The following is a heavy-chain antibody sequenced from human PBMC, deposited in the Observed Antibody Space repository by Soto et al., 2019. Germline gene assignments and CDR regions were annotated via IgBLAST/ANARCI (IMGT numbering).Heavy chain of an antibody. Sequence: QVQLVESGGGVVQPGRSLRLSCAASGFTFDDYSMHWVRQAPGKGLEWVALISYDGGTTYYGDSVKGRFTISRDDSKNTLFLQLNSLRNEDTAVYYCARPHIKSAWNDGFDIWGQGTMVTVSS. D-gene: IGHD1-1*01. CDR2: ISYDGGTT. J-gene: IGHJ3*02. CDR3: ARPHIKSAWNDGFDI. CDR1: GFTFDDYS. V-gene: IGHV3-30-3*01.